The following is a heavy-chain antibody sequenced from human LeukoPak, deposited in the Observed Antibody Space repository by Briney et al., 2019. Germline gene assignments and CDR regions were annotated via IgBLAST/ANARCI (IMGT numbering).Heavy chain of an antibody. Sequence: ASVKVSCKASGYTFTSYAMHWVRQAPGQRLEWMGWINAGNGNTKYSQKFQGRVTITRDTSAGTAYMELSSLRSEDTAVYYCARVSGGTYYYGSGSYYDGGNWFDPWGQGTLVTVSS. CDR2: INAGNGNT. CDR3: ARVSGGTYYYGSGSYYDGGNWFDP. CDR1: GYTFTSYA. V-gene: IGHV1-3*01. J-gene: IGHJ5*02. D-gene: IGHD3-10*01.